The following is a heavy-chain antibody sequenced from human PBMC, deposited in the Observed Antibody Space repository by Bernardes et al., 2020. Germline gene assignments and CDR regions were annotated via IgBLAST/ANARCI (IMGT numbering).Heavy chain of an antibody. CDR3: TTEGGNDGFSDAFDI. V-gene: IGHV3-15*01. CDR1: GFTFSNAW. Sequence: GGSLRLSCAASGFTFSNAWMSWVRQAPGKGLEWVGRIKSKTDGGTTDYAAPVKGRFTISRDDSKNTLYLQMNSLKTEDTAVYYCTTEGGNDGFSDAFDIWGQGTMVTVSS. J-gene: IGHJ3*02. CDR2: IKSKTDGGTT. D-gene: IGHD1-1*01.